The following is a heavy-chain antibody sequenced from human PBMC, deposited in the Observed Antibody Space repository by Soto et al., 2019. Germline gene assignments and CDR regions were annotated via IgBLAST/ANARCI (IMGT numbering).Heavy chain of an antibody. CDR1: GFSLSTSGVG. V-gene: IGHV2-5*01. Sequence: QITLKESGPTLVKPTQTLTLTCTFSGFSLSTSGVGVGWIRQPPGKALEWLALIYWNDDKRYSPSLKSRLTNTKDTSKIQGVLTMTDMDPVDTAIYSCALARITMVRGVAFAYSGQGTLVTVSS. CDR3: ALARITMVRGVAFAY. D-gene: IGHD3-10*01. CDR2: IYWNDDK. J-gene: IGHJ4*02.